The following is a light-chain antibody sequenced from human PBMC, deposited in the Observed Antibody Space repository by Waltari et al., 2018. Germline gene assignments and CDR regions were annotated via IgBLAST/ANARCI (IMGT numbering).Light chain of an antibody. CDR3: SSYAGSNSFV. V-gene: IGLV2-8*01. Sequence: QSALTQPPSASGSPGQPVPIPCTGPSSDVGCYHYFPWYQPHPGKAPKHIIYEVSKRPSGVPDRFSGSKSGNTASLTVSGLQAEDEADYYCSSYAGSNSFVFGGGTKLTVL. CDR2: EVS. J-gene: IGLJ2*01. CDR1: SSDVGCYHY.